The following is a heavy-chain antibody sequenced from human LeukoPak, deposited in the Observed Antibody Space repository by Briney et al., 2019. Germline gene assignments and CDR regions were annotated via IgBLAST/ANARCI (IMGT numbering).Heavy chain of an antibody. V-gene: IGHV3-23*01. D-gene: IGHD5-24*01. J-gene: IGHJ4*02. CDR3: ATEREKSLEY. CDR1: EFTLSTYA. CDR2: ISRSGANT. Sequence: GGSLRLSCAASEFTLSTYAMSWVRQAPGKGLEWVSAISRSGANTYYADSLKGRLTISRDNTMTTLFLQMNDLRAEDTAVYYRATEREKSLEYWGQGTLVTVSS.